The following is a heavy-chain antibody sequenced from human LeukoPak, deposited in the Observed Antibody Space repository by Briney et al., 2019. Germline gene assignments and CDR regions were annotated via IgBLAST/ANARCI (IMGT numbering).Heavy chain of an antibody. CDR1: GFTSSSYE. J-gene: IGHJ4*02. V-gene: IGHV3-48*03. D-gene: IGHD5-18*01. CDR3: ARVPGYSYGKTASDY. Sequence: RGSLRPSCAASGFTSSSYEMNWGRQAPQKGLEWVSYISSSGSTIYYADSVKGRFTISRDNAKIPLYLQMNSRRAEGTVVYYCARVPGYSYGKTASDYWGQGTLVSVSS. CDR2: ISSSGSTI.